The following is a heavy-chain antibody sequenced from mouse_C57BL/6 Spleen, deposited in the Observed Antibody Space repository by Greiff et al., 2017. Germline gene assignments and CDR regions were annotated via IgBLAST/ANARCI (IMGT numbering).Heavy chain of an antibody. V-gene: IGHV5-17*01. J-gene: IGHJ2*01. CDR3: ARPLSIPTVFDY. D-gene: IGHD1-1*01. Sequence: EVMLVESGGGLVKPGGSLKLSCAASGFTFSDYGMHWVRQAPEKGLAWVAYISSGSSTIYYADTVKGRFTISRAHAKHTLFLQRTRLMARYTARDYCARPLSIPTVFDYWGQGTTLTVSS. CDR1: GFTFSDYG. CDR2: ISSGSSTI.